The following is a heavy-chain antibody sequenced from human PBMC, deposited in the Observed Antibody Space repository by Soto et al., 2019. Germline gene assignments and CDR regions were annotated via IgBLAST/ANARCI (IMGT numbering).Heavy chain of an antibody. CDR2: ISGSGGST. Sequence: GGSLRLSCAASGFTFSSYAMSWVRQAPGKGLEWVSAISGSGGSTYYADSVKGRFTISRDNSKNTLYLQMNSLRAEDTAVYYCAKDRPIAVAGTHFFDYWGQGTLVTVSS. V-gene: IGHV3-23*01. CDR3: AKDRPIAVAGTHFFDY. CDR1: GFTFSSYA. D-gene: IGHD6-19*01. J-gene: IGHJ4*02.